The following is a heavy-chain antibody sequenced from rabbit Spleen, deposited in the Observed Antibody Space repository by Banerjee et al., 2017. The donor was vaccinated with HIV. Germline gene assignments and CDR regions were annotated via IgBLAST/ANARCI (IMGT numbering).Heavy chain of an antibody. J-gene: IGHJ4*01. Sequence: EQLEESGGDLVKPGASLTLTCTASGFSFSSKYWICWVRQAPGKGLEWIGIIYAAKGSTDYASWVNGRFTISRDNAQNTVDLQINSLTAADTATYFCARDYNSGWDLWGPGTLVTVS. CDR3: ARDYNSGWDL. CDR2: IYAAKGST. V-gene: IGHV1S45*01. CDR1: GFSFSSKYW. D-gene: IGHD4-1*01.